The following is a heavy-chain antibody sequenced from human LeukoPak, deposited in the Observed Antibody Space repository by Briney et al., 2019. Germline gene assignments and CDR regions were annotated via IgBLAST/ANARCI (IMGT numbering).Heavy chain of an antibody. CDR2: IYYSGST. J-gene: IGHJ4*02. Sequence: SETPSLTCTVSGGSISSYYWSWIRQPPGKGLEWIGYIYYSGSTNYNPSLKSRVTISVDTSKNQFSLKLSSVTAADTAVYYCARAPYSYGDFDYWGQGTLVTVSS. CDR3: ARAPYSYGDFDY. V-gene: IGHV4-59*01. D-gene: IGHD5-18*01. CDR1: GGSISSYY.